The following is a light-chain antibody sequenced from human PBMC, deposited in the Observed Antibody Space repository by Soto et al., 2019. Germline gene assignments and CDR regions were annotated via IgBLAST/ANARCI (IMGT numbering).Light chain of an antibody. CDR3: QQYNNWPRT. CDR2: GAS. J-gene: IGKJ1*01. Sequence: EIVMTQSPATLSVSPGERATLSCRASQSVSGNLAWYQQKPGQAPRLLLYGASTVATGIPARFSGSGSGTEFTLTISSLQSEDFAVYYCQQYNNWPRTFGQGTKVEIK. V-gene: IGKV3-15*01. CDR1: QSVSGN.